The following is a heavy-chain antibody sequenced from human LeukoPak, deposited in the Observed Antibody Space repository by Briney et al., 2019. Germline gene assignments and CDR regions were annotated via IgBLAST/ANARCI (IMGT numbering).Heavy chain of an antibody. CDR1: GGTFSSYA. CDR2: IIPIFGTA. V-gene: IGHV1-69*13. Sequence: SVKVSCKASGGTFSSYAISWVRQVPGQGLEWMGGIIPIFGTANYAQKFQGRVTITADESTSTAYMELSSLRSEDTAVYYCARVNGGKSHFDYWGQGTLVTVSS. CDR3: ARVNGGKSHFDY. D-gene: IGHD4-23*01. J-gene: IGHJ4*02.